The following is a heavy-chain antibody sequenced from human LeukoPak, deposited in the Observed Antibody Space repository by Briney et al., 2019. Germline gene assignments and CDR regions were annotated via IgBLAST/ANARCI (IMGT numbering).Heavy chain of an antibody. CDR1: GFTFSSYW. Sequence: GSLRLSCAASGFTFSSYWMSWIRQPPGKGLEWIGYIYHSGSTYYNPSLKSRVTISVDTSKNQFSLKLSSVTAADTAVYYCARLVYSSGWYRLEYWGQETLVTVSS. J-gene: IGHJ4*02. V-gene: IGHV4-38-2*01. CDR3: ARLVYSSGWYRLEY. D-gene: IGHD6-19*01. CDR2: IYHSGST.